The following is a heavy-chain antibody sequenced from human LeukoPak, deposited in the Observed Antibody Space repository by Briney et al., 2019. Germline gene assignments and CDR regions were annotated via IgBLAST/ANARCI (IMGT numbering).Heavy chain of an antibody. V-gene: IGHV1-2*02. CDR1: GYTFTGYY. Sequence: GASVKVSCKASGYTFTGYYMHWVRQAPGQGLEWMGWINPNSGGTNYAQKFQGRVTMTRDTSISTAYMELSRLRSDDTAVYYCAXXXXGVADYGMDVWGQGTTVTVSS. D-gene: IGHD3-3*01. CDR2: INPNSGGT. J-gene: IGHJ6*02. CDR3: AXXXXGVADYGMDV.